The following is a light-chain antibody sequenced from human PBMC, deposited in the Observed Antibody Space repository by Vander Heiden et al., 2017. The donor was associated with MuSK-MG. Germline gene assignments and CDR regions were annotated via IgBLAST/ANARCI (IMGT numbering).Light chain of an antibody. CDR2: SNN. CDR3: AAWDDSLNGSVV. Sequence: QSVLTQPPSASGTPGQRVTISCSGSSSNIGSNTVNWYHQLPVTAPKLLIFSNNQRLSGVPDRFSCSTSGTSASPAISGLQSEDEADYYCAAWDDSLNGSVVFGGGTKLTVL. CDR1: SSNIGSNT. J-gene: IGLJ2*01. V-gene: IGLV1-44*01.